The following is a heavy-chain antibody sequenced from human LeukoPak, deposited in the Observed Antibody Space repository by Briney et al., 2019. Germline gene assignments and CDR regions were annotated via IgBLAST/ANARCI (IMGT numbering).Heavy chain of an antibody. CDR3: VWSGYPSDY. V-gene: IGHV3-23*01. Sequence: GGTLRLSCAASGFTFSSYGMSWVRQAPGKGLEWVSAISGSGGSTYYADSVKGRFTISRDNSKNTLYLQMNSLRAEDTAVYYCVWSGYPSDYWGQGTLVTVSS. CDR2: ISGSGGST. CDR1: GFTFSSYG. D-gene: IGHD3-3*01. J-gene: IGHJ4*02.